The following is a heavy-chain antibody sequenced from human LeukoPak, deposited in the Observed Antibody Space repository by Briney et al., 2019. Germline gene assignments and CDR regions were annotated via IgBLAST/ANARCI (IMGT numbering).Heavy chain of an antibody. CDR3: ARHCSSTSCYAHYYYGMDV. Sequence: GEPLKISCKGSGYSFTSYWISWVRQMPGKGLEWMGRIDPSDSYTNYSPSFQGHVTISADKSISTAYLQWSSLKASDTAMYYCARHCSSTSCYAHYYYGMDVWGQGTTVTVSS. J-gene: IGHJ6*02. CDR1: GYSFTSYW. CDR2: IDPSDSYT. V-gene: IGHV5-10-1*01. D-gene: IGHD2-2*01.